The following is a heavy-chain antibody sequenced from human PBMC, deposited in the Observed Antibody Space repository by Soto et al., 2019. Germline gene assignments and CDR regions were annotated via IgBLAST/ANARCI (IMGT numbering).Heavy chain of an antibody. CDR3: ARDLSGSSNYYYYGMDV. CDR2: TYYRSKWYN. CDR1: GGSVSSNSAA. J-gene: IGHJ6*02. Sequence: SQTHSLTCVISGGSVSSNSAAWNLIRQSPSRGLEWLGRTYYRSKWYNDYAVSVKSRITINPDTSKNQFSLQLNSVTPEDTAVYYCARDLSGSSNYYYYGMDVWGQGTTVTVSS. V-gene: IGHV6-1*01. D-gene: IGHD5-18*01.